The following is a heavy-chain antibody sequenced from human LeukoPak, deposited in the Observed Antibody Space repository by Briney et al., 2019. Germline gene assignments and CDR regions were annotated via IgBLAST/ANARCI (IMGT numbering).Heavy chain of an antibody. Sequence: GALRLSCAASRSTVSGNYISWVRQAPGKGMEWVSVIYSGGSTYYADSVKDRFTLSSDYSKNTLYLQMNSLRADDTAVYYCAKDLVLWGQGALVTVSS. V-gene: IGHV3-66*01. J-gene: IGHJ1*01. D-gene: IGHD2-8*01. CDR3: AKDLVL. CDR2: IYSGGST. CDR1: RSTVSGNY.